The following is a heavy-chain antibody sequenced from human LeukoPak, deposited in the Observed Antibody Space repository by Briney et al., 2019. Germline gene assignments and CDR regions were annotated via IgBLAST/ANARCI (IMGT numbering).Heavy chain of an antibody. CDR1: GFTFDDYA. CDR3: AKDITMVRGVIASFGY. D-gene: IGHD3-10*01. V-gene: IGHV3-43*02. J-gene: IGHJ4*02. CDR2: ISGDGGST. Sequence: GGSLRLSCAASGFTFDDYAMHWVRQAPGKGLEWVSLISGDGGSTYYADSVKGRFTISRDNSKNSLYLQMNSLRTEDTALYYCAKDITMVRGVIASFGYWGQGTLVTVSS.